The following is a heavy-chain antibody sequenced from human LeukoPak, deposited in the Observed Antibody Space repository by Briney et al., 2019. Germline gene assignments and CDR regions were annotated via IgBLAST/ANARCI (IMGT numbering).Heavy chain of an antibody. CDR3: ARVGCSSGCPMDYYYGMDV. Sequence: GGSLRLSCSASGFTFSNYAMHWVRQAPGKGLEYVSIINSNGGSTYYTDSVKGRFTISRDNAKNTLYLQMSSLRAEDTAVYYCARVGCSSGCPMDYYYGMDVRGQGTTVTVSS. CDR2: INSNGGST. D-gene: IGHD6-19*01. V-gene: IGHV3-64D*06. J-gene: IGHJ6*02. CDR1: GFTFSNYA.